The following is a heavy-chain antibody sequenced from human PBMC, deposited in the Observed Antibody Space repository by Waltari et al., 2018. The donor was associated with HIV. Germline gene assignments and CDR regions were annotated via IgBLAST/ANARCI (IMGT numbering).Heavy chain of an antibody. V-gene: IGHV1-69*02. D-gene: IGHD3-10*01. Sequence: QVQLVQSGAEVQKPGASVKVSCKASGGNFMSYRINWVRQAPGQGLEWVGRVIPMLDKAHYAEKMQGRVTITADKSTNTAYMELRSLRLEDTGVYFCASARETMGVDFEFWGQGTLVTFSS. CDR1: GGNFMSYR. J-gene: IGHJ4*02. CDR2: VIPMLDKA. CDR3: ASARETMGVDFEF.